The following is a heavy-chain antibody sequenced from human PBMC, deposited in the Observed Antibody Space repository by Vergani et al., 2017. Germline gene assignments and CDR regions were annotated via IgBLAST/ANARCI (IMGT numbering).Heavy chain of an antibody. J-gene: IGHJ6*03. CDR1: GGPFKNSA. V-gene: IGHV1-69*13. D-gene: IGHD2-2*01. CDR2: IIPIFGTA. CDR3: AREGRGCSSTSCYDYYYYMDV. Sequence: QVQLVQSGAEVKKPGSSVKVSCKASGGPFKNSAFSWVRQVPGQGLEWMGRIIPIFGTANYAQKFQGRVTITADESTSTAYMELSSLRSEDTAVYYCAREGRGCSSTSCYDYYYYMDVWGKGTTVTVSS.